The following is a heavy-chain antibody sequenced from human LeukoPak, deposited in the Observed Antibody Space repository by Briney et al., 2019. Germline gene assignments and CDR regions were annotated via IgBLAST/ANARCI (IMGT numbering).Heavy chain of an antibody. CDR3: ARDRIPIFGVVIDY. V-gene: IGHV3-20*04. CDR2: INWNGGST. CDR1: GFTFDDYG. J-gene: IGHJ4*02. Sequence: PGGSLRLSCAASGFTFDDYGMSWVRQAPGKGLEWVSGINWNGGSTGYADSVKGRFTISRDNAKNSLYLQMNSLRAEDTALYYCARDRIPIFGVVIDYWGQGNLVTVSS. D-gene: IGHD3-3*01.